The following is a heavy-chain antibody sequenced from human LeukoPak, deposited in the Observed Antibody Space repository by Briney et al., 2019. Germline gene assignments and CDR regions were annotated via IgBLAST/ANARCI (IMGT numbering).Heavy chain of an antibody. J-gene: IGHJ1*01. CDR2: IKEDESVT. CDR3: ARDRYFQY. D-gene: IGHD3-16*02. CDR1: GFTFSTYW. Sequence: GGSLRLSCAASGFTFSTYWMSGLRQAPGEAVEWEANIKEDESVTHYVDAVKDRFNISRDNAKDSLYLQMNNLRVEDTAVYYCARDRYFQYWGQGTLVTVSS. V-gene: IGHV3-7*01.